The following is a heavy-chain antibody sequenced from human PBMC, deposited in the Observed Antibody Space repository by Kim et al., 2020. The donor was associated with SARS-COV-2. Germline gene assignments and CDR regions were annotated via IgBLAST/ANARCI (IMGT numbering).Heavy chain of an antibody. CDR3: ARGGPDSSWNGIDY. V-gene: IGHV3-33*01. CDR2: IWYDGSNK. J-gene: IGHJ4*02. Sequence: GGSLRLSCAASGFTFSSYGMDWVRQAQGKGLEWVAVIWYDGSNKYYADSVKGRFTIARDNSKNTLYLQMNSLRAEDTAVYYCARGGPDSSWNGIDYWGPGTLVTVSS. D-gene: IGHD6-13*01. CDR1: GFTFSSYG.